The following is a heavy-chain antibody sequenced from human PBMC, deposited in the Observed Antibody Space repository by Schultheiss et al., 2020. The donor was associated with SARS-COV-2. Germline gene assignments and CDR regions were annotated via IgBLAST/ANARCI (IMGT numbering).Heavy chain of an antibody. D-gene: IGHD2-15*01. V-gene: IGHV3-23*01. CDR2: ISGSGGST. Sequence: GGSLRLSCAASGFTFSSYAMSWVRQAPGKGLEWVSAISGSGGSTYYADSVKGRFTISRHNSKNTLYLQMNSLRAEDTAVYYCARVGVVAATYYYYYGMDVWGQGTTVTVSS. CDR1: GFTFSSYA. CDR3: ARVGVVAATYYYYYGMDV. J-gene: IGHJ6*02.